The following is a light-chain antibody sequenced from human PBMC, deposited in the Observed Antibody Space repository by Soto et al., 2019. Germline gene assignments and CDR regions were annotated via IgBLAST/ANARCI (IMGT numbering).Light chain of an antibody. CDR2: DAT. CDR3: QQYGSSPYT. V-gene: IGKV3D-20*01. J-gene: IGKJ2*01. CDR1: QSVSFNY. Sequence: EIVLTQSPGTLSLAPGERATLSCGASQSVSFNYLAWYQQKVGLAPRLLIHDATRRATGTPDRFSGSGSGTDLTLTISRLEPEDFAVYVCQQYGSSPYTFGQGTNLEIK.